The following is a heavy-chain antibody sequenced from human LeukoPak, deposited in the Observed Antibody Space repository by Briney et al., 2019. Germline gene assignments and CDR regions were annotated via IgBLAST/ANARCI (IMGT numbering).Heavy chain of an antibody. V-gene: IGHV4-30-2*01. CDR1: GGSISSGGYS. J-gene: IGHJ5*02. CDR3: AREEYYYGSGSSWDWFDP. Sequence: SETLSLTCAVSGGSISSGGYSWSWIRQPPGKGLEWIGYIYHSGSTYYNPSLKSRVTISVDTSKNQFSLKLSSVTAADTAVYYCAREEYYYGSGSSWDWFDPWGQGTLVTVSS. D-gene: IGHD3-10*01. CDR2: IYHSGST.